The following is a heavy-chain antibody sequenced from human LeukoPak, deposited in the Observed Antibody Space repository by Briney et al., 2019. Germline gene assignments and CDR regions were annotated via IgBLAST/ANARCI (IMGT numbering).Heavy chain of an antibody. J-gene: IGHJ4*02. D-gene: IGHD2-2*01. Sequence: ASVKVSCKASGYTFTGYYMHWVRQAPGQGLEWMGWINPNSGGTNYAQKFQGRVTMTRDTSISTAYMELSRLRSDDTAVYYCARDIVVVPAVNDYWGQGTLVTVSS. V-gene: IGHV1-2*02. CDR1: GYTFTGYY. CDR3: ARDIVVVPAVNDY. CDR2: INPNSGGT.